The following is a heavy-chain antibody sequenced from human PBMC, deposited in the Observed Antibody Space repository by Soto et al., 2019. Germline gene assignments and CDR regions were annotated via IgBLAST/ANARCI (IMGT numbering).Heavy chain of an antibody. CDR1: GYAFTSDY. Sequence: ASVKGSCKAAGYAFTSDYRHWGGQAPGQGRDRMGISNPSGGSTSYAQKFQGRVTMTRDTSTSTVYMELSSLRSEDTAVYYCARTFLYHYASRPSGFDPWGQGTLVTVSS. CDR3: ARTFLYHYASRPSGFDP. CDR2: SNPSGGST. J-gene: IGHJ5*02. V-gene: IGHV1-46*01. D-gene: IGHD3-22*01.